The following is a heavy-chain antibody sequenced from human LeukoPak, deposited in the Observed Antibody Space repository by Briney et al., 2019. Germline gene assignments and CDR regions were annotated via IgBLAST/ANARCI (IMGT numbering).Heavy chain of an antibody. CDR2: IRSKANSYAT. Sequence: GGSLKLSCAASGFTFSGSAMHWVRQASGKGLEWVRRIRSKANSYATAYAASVKGRFTISRDDSKNTAYLQMNSLKTEDTAVYYCTTNDYYYDSSGYYYVDYWGQGTLVTVSS. D-gene: IGHD3-22*01. V-gene: IGHV3-73*01. CDR3: TTNDYYYDSSGYYYVDY. CDR1: GFTFSGSA. J-gene: IGHJ4*02.